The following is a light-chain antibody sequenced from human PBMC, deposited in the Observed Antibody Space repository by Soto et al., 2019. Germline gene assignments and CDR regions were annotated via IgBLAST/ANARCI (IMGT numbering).Light chain of an antibody. CDR2: EVS. J-gene: IGLJ7*01. Sequence: QSALTQPASVSGSPGQSITISCTGTSSDVGSYNLVSWYQQHPGKAPKLMISEVSKRPSGISDRFSGSKSVSTASLTISGLQAEDEADYYCCSYAGTSTHTVFGGGTQLTVL. V-gene: IGLV2-23*02. CDR3: CSYAGTSTHTV. CDR1: SSDVGSYNL.